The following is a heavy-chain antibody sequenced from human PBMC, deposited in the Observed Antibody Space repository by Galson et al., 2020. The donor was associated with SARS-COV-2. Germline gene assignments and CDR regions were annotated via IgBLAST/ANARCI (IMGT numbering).Heavy chain of an antibody. CDR1: GFTFSSYA. Sequence: GGSLRLSCAASGFTFSSYAMSWVRQAPGKGLEWVSAISGSGGSTYYADSVKGRFTISRDNSKNTLYLQMNSLRAEDTAVYYCAKDYDFWRGWLERGAFDIWGQGTMVTVSS. V-gene: IGHV3-23*01. J-gene: IGHJ3*02. CDR2: ISGSGGST. CDR3: AKDYDFWRGWLERGAFDI. D-gene: IGHD3-3*01.